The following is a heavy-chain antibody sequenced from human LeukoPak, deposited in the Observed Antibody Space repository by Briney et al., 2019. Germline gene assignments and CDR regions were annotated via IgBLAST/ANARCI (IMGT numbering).Heavy chain of an antibody. J-gene: IGHJ4*02. D-gene: IGHD4-17*01. V-gene: IGHV1-2*02. CDR3: ARADYGDYVF. CDR1: GYTFTDYY. CDR2: INPNSGGT. Sequence: ASVKVSCKASGYTFTDYYLHWVRQAPGQGLEWMGWINPNSGGTNYAQKFQGRVTMTRDMSTSTVYMELSSLRSEDTAVYYCARADYGDYVFWGQGTLVTVSS.